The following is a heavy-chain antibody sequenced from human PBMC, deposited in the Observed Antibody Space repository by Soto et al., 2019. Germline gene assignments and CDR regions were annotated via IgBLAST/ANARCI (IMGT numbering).Heavy chain of an antibody. D-gene: IGHD1-26*01. CDR3: ARADSGSYFYYYYGMDV. CDR2: TYYRSKWYN. Sequence: SETQSLTCAISGDSVSSNSAAWNWIRQSPSRGLEWLGRTYYRSKWYNDYAVSVKSRITINPDTSKNQFSLQLNSVTPEDTAVYYCARADSGSYFYYYYGMDVWGQGTTVTVSS. V-gene: IGHV6-1*01. J-gene: IGHJ6*02. CDR1: GDSVSSNSAA.